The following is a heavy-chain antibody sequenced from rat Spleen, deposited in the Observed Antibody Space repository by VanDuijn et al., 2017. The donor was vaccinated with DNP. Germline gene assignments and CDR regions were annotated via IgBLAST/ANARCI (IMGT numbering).Heavy chain of an antibody. J-gene: IGHJ2*01. D-gene: IGHD5-1*01. CDR3: AIQLGVFDY. V-gene: IGHV3-3*01. Sequence: EVQLQESGPGLVKPSQSLSLTCSVTGYSITSSFRWTWIRKFPGDKRGWMGYINGAGSTDYNPSLKSRISITRDTSKNQFFLQVNSVTPEDSATYYCAIQLGVFDYWGQGVMVTVSS. CDR1: GYSITSSFR. CDR2: INGAGST.